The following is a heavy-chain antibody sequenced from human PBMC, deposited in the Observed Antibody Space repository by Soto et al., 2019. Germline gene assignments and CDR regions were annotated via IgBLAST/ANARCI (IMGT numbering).Heavy chain of an antibody. J-gene: IGHJ6*02. D-gene: IGHD5-18*01. CDR3: ARVKYSPPYYYCYGMDV. CDR1: GYTFTSYG. Sequence: QVQLVQSGAEVKKPGASVKVSCKASGYTFTSYGISWVRQAPGQGLEWMGWISAYNGNTNYAQKLQGRVTMTTDTSTSTAYMELRSLRSDDTAVYYCARVKYSPPYYYCYGMDVWGQGTRVTVSS. V-gene: IGHV1-18*01. CDR2: ISAYNGNT.